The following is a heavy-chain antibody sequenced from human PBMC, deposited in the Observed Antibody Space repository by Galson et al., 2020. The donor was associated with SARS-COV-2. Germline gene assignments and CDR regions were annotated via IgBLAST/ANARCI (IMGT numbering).Heavy chain of an antibody. V-gene: IGHV4-34*01. D-gene: IGHD3-22*01. CDR3: ASVGGSGYYYGDDY. CDR1: GGSFSGYY. CDR2: INHSGST. Sequence: SQASETLSLTCAVYGGSFSGYYWSWIRQPPGKGLEWIGEINHSGSTNYNPSLKSRVTISVDTSKNQFSLKLSSVTAADTAVYYCASVGGSGYYYGDDYWGQGTLVTVSS. J-gene: IGHJ4*02.